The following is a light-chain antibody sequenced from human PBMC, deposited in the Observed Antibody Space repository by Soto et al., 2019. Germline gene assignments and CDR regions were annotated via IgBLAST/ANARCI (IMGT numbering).Light chain of an antibody. J-gene: IGLJ2*01. V-gene: IGLV2-14*01. Sequence: QSVMTQPASVSGSPGQSITISCTGTSSDVGGYKYVSWYHQYPGKAPKLMIYEVSNRPSGVSDRFSGSKSGNTASLTISGLHAEDEGDYYCYSYTSSSTVVFGGGTKLTVL. CDR1: SSDVGGYKY. CDR3: YSYTSSSTVV. CDR2: EVS.